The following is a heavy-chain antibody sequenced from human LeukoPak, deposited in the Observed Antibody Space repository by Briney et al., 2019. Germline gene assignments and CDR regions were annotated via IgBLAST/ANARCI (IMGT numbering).Heavy chain of an antibody. CDR3: ARDADGSGSLAFDP. CDR1: GFTFNSYE. CDR2: ISSRGSSI. Sequence: PGRSLRLSCAASGFTFNSYEMNWVRQAPGKGLEWVSHISSRGSSIYYADSVKGRFTISRDNAKNSLYLQMNSLRAEDTAVYYCARDADGSGSLAFDPWGQGTLVTVSS. V-gene: IGHV3-48*03. J-gene: IGHJ5*02. D-gene: IGHD3-10*01.